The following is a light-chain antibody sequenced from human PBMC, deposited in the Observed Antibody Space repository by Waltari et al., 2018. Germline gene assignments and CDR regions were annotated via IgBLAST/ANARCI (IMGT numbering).Light chain of an antibody. CDR1: QSISSY. J-gene: IGKJ4*01. V-gene: IGKV1-39*01. CDR3: QQSYNMPPT. Sequence: DIQMTQSPSSLSASVGDRVTITCRASQSISSYLNWYQQKPGKAPKLLIYAASSLHSGVPSRFSGSGSGTGFTLTISSLQPEDFATYYCQQSYNMPPTFGGGTKVEIK. CDR2: AAS.